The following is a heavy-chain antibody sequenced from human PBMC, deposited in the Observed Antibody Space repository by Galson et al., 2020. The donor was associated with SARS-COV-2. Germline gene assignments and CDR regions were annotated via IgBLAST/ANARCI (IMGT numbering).Heavy chain of an antibody. Sequence: GESLKISCAASGFTFSSYAMHWVRQAPGKGLEWVAVISYDGSNKYYADSVKGRFTISRDNSKNTLYLQMNSLRAEDTAVYYCARGFYDYVWGSYRYPLWGQGTLVTVSS. CDR3: ARGFYDYVWGSYRYPL. V-gene: IGHV3-30*04. J-gene: IGHJ4*02. CDR2: ISYDGSNK. CDR1: GFTFSSYA. D-gene: IGHD3-16*02.